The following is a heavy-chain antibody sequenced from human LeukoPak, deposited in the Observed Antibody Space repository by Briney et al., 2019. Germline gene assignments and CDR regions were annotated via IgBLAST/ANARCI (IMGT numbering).Heavy chain of an antibody. J-gene: IGHJ5*02. D-gene: IGHD2-2*01. CDR1: GFTFSSYW. CDR3: AKNGPAASPNWFDP. CDR2: IRYDGGNK. Sequence: GGSLRLSCAASGFTFSSYWMSWVRQAPGKGLEWVSFIRYDGGNKYYADSVKGRFTISRDNSKNTLYLQMNSLRAEDTAVYYCAKNGPAASPNWFDPWGQGTLVTVSS. V-gene: IGHV3-30*02.